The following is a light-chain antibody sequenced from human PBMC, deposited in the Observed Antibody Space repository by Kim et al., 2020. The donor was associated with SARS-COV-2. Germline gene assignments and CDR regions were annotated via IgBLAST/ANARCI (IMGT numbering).Light chain of an antibody. Sequence: GQSITTSCTGTSSDIGSYNLVSWYQQYPDKAPKLLISEVTERPSGVSDRFSGSKFGNTASLTISALQAEDEGDYYCCSYSVDSTLVFGGGTQLTVL. J-gene: IGLJ2*01. CDR2: EVT. V-gene: IGLV2-23*02. CDR3: CSYSVDSTLV. CDR1: SSDIGSYNL.